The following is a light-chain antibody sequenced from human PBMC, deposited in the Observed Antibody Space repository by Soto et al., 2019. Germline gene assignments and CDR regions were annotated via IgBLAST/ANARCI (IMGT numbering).Light chain of an antibody. CDR1: TSNIGSDY. V-gene: IGLV1-44*01. CDR2: SNN. CDR3: TAGDHCQNGPDY. J-gene: IGLJ1*01. Sequence: QSVLTQPPSASGTPGQRVTISCSGSTSNIGSDYVNWYQQLPGTAPKLLIYSNNQRPSGVPDRFSGSKSGTSASLAISGLSTADEXDSHATAGDHCQNGPDYFGT.